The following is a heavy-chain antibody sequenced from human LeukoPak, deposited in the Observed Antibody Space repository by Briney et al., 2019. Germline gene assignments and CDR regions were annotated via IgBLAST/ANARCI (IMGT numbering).Heavy chain of an antibody. D-gene: IGHD2-15*01. CDR3: ARDACSAGRCYHDC. CDR1: GFTFSRYD. V-gene: IGHV3-13*01. Sequence: GGSLRLSCAASGFTFSRYDMHWVRQASGKGLEWVSAIGPTADTYYAVSVRGRFTISRENAKNSLYLQMNNLRAGDTAVYYCARDACSAGRCYHDCWGQGTLVTVST. CDR2: IGPTADT. J-gene: IGHJ4*02.